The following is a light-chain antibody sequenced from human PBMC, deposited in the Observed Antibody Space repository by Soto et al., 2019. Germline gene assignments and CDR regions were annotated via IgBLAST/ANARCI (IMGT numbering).Light chain of an antibody. J-gene: IGKJ1*01. CDR1: QVISNY. CDR3: QKYNGAPWT. Sequence: DIPMTQSPSSLSASVGDRVTITCRASQVISNYFAWYQQKAEKVPKLLIYGASTLQSGVPSRFSGSGSGTDFTLTISSLQPEDVATYYCQKYNGAPWTFGQGTKVEIK. V-gene: IGKV1-27*01. CDR2: GAS.